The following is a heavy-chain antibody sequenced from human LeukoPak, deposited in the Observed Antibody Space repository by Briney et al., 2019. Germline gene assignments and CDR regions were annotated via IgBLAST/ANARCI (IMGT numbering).Heavy chain of an antibody. Sequence: SETLSLTCAVYGGSFSGYYWSWIRQPPGKGLEWIGVIIHSGSTNYNPFLRSRATISVDTSKNQFSLKLSSVTAADTAVYYCARETVNGSRNYGMDVWGQGTTVTVSS. CDR2: IIHSGST. CDR3: ARETVNGSRNYGMDV. V-gene: IGHV4-34*12. CDR1: GGSFSGYY. D-gene: IGHD3-10*01. J-gene: IGHJ6*02.